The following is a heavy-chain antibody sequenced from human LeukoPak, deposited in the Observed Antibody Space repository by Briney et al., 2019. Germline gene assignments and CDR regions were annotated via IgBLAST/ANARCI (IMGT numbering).Heavy chain of an antibody. J-gene: IGHJ4*02. D-gene: IGHD6-13*01. Sequence: GESLKISCKGSGYSFSTYWIGWVRQMPGKGLEWMGIMYPGDSDTRYSPSFQGQVTMSADKSINTAYLQWSGLKASDTAIYYCARPRRPDDYSSTWPSTTYLFDYWGQGTLVTVSS. CDR2: MYPGDSDT. V-gene: IGHV5-51*01. CDR3: ARPRRPDDYSSTWPSTTYLFDY. CDR1: GYSFSTYW.